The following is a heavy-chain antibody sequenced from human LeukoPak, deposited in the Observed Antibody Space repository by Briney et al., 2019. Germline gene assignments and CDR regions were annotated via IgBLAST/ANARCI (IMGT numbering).Heavy chain of an antibody. CDR3: ATPGGDSYYYYGMDV. CDR2: IIPIFGTA. V-gene: IGHV1-69*13. J-gene: IGHJ6*02. D-gene: IGHD2-21*02. Sequence: SVKVSCKASGYTFTSYGISWVRQAPGQGLEWMGGIIPIFGTANYAQKFQGRVTITADESTSTAYMELSSLRSEDTAVYYCATPGGDSYYYYGMDVWGQGTTVTVS. CDR1: GYTFTSYG.